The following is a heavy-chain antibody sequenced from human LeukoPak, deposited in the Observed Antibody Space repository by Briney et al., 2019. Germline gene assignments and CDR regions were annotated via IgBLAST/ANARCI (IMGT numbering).Heavy chain of an antibody. Sequence: SETLSLTCAVYGGSFSGYYWSCIRHPPGKGLECLGEINHSGSTNYNPSLKSRVTISVDTSKNQFSLKLSSVTAADTAVYYCARGRGSYFVGWYFDLWGRGTLVSVSS. D-gene: IGHD1-26*01. CDR2: INHSGST. CDR1: GGSFSGYY. J-gene: IGHJ2*01. CDR3: ARGRGSYFVGWYFDL. V-gene: IGHV4-34*01.